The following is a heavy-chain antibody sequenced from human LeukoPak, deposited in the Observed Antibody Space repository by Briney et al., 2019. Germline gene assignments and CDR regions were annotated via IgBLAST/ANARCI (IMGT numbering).Heavy chain of an antibody. D-gene: IGHD6-13*01. CDR1: GGSFSAYY. CDR2: INQSGRT. Sequence: SETLSLTCAVYGGSFSAYYWSWIRQPPGEGLEWIGDINQSGRTNYNPSLKGRVIISVDTSKNQFSLTLLSVTAADTAVYYCASSDPFSSTWNPAYSFDYWDQGTLDTVSS. J-gene: IGHJ4*02. CDR3: ASSDPFSSTWNPAYSFDY. V-gene: IGHV4-34*01.